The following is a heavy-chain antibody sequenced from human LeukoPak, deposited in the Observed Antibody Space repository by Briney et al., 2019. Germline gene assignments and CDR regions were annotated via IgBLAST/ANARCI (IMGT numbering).Heavy chain of an antibody. CDR3: ARDPYSGTYGNTYYYYMDV. D-gene: IGHD1-26*01. Sequence: GGSLRLSCAASGFTFSSYSMNWVRQAPGKGLEWVSSVSSSSSYIYYADSVKGRFTISRDNAKNSLYLQMNSLRAEDTAVYYCARDPYSGTYGNTYYYYMDVWGKGTTVTIFS. J-gene: IGHJ6*03. CDR1: GFTFSSYS. V-gene: IGHV3-21*01. CDR2: VSSSSSYI.